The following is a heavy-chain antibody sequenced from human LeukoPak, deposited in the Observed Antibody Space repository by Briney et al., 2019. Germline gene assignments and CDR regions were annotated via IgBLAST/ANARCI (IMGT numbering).Heavy chain of an antibody. D-gene: IGHD1-26*01. CDR3: ARLVLNWYFDL. J-gene: IGHJ2*01. V-gene: IGHV4-59*08. Sequence: SETLSLTCTVSGGSISSYYWSWIRQPPGKGLEWIGYIYYSGSTNYNPSLKSRVTISVDTSKNQFSLRLSSVTAADTAEYYCARLVLNWYFDLWGRDTLVTVSS. CDR2: IYYSGST. CDR1: GGSISSYY.